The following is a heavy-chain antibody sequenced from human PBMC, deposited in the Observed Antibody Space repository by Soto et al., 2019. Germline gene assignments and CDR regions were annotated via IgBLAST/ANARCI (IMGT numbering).Heavy chain of an antibody. CDR1: GGSISSSDYY. CDR3: ARHAAAAGLHLFDY. Sequence: SETLSLTCTFSGGSISSSDYYLGWIRQPPGKGLEWIGSMYRSGSTYYNPSLKSRITISVDTSKNQFSLKLSSVTAADTAVYYCARHAAAAGLHLFDYWGQGTQVTVSS. J-gene: IGHJ4*02. V-gene: IGHV4-39*01. CDR2: MYRSGST. D-gene: IGHD6-13*01.